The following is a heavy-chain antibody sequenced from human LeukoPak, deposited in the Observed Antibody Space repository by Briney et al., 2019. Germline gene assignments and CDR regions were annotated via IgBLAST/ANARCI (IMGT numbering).Heavy chain of an antibody. CDR3: ARARSYDSSGYDPTGY. D-gene: IGHD3-22*01. CDR1: GYTFTGYY. J-gene: IGHJ4*02. CDR2: INPNSGGT. V-gene: IGHV1-2*02. Sequence: GASVKVSCKASGYTFTGYYMHWVRQAPGQGLEWMGWINPNSGGTNYAQKFQGRVTMTRDTSISTAYMELSRLRSDDTAVYYCARARSYDSSGYDPTGYWGQGTLVTVSS.